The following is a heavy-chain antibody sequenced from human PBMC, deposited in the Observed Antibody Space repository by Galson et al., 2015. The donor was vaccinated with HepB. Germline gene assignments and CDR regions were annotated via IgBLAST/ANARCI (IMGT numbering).Heavy chain of an antibody. Sequence: SVKVSCKASGGTFSTYAISWVRQTPGHGLEWMGGITPIFGTANYAQKFQGRVTITADESTGTVYMELSSLRFTDTAVYYCAREAIAGPPNPVDYWGQGTQVTVSS. CDR2: ITPIFGTA. CDR3: AREAIAGPPNPVDY. D-gene: IGHD6-6*01. CDR1: GGTFSTYA. J-gene: IGHJ4*02. V-gene: IGHV1-69*13.